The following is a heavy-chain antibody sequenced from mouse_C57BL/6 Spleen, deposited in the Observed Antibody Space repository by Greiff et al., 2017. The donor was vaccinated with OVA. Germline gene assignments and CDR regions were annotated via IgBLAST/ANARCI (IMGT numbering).Heavy chain of an antibody. D-gene: IGHD2-4*01. V-gene: IGHV14-3*01. CDR2: IDPANGNT. Sequence: VQLKESVAELVRPGASVKLSCTASGFNIKNTYMHWVKQRPEQGLEWIGRIDPANGNTKYAPKFQGKATITADTSSNTAYLQLSSLTSEDTAIYYCARRIYYDSNAMDYWGHGTSVTVSS. J-gene: IGHJ4*01. CDR3: ARRIYYDSNAMDY. CDR1: GFNIKNTY.